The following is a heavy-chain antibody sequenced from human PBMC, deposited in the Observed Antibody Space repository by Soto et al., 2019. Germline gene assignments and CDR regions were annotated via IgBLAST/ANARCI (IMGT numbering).Heavy chain of an antibody. V-gene: IGHV3-23*01. D-gene: IGHD2-8*01. CDR2: ISGSGGST. Sequence: GGSLRLSCAASGCTFSSYAMSWVRQAPGKGLEWVSGISGSGGSTYYADSVKGRFTISRDSSKNTLYLQMNSLRAEDTAVYYCANRDFFANGDYYMYYFDYWGQGALVTVSS. J-gene: IGHJ4*02. CDR3: ANRDFFANGDYYMYYFDY. CDR1: GCTFSSYA.